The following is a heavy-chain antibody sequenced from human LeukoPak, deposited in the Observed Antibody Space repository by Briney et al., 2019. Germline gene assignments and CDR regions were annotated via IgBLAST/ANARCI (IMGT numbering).Heavy chain of an antibody. CDR1: GGTFSSYA. V-gene: IGHV1-69*04. J-gene: IGHJ5*02. Sequence: ASVKVSCKASGGTFSSYAISWVRQAPGQGLEWMGRIIPILGIANYAQKFQGRVTITADKSTSTAYMELSSLRSEDTAVYYCARDRNEEQWAFGPTPNWFDPWGQGTLVTVSS. D-gene: IGHD6-19*01. CDR2: IIPILGIA. CDR3: ARDRNEEQWAFGPTPNWFDP.